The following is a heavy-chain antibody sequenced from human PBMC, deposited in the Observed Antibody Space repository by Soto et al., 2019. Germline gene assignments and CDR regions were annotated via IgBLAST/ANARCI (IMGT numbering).Heavy chain of an antibody. V-gene: IGHV5-51*01. CDR1: GYTFTNYW. CDR3: ARPGGALDNVNPRLGAFDV. J-gene: IGHJ3*01. CDR2: IYPGDSST. Sequence: PGESLKISCKGSGYTFTNYWIGWVRQMPGKGLEWMGIIYPGDSSTRYSPSFQGQVTISVDKSLSTAYLQLTSLKASDSAMYYCARPGGALDNVNPRLGAFDVWGQGTMVTVSS. D-gene: IGHD1-1*01.